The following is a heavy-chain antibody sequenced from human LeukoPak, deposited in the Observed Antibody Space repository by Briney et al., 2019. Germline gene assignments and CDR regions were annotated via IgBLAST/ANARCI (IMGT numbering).Heavy chain of an antibody. CDR3: ATGPYSTGWYFDY. CDR1: TLSRDG. V-gene: IGHV3-30*02. D-gene: IGHD6-19*01. CDR2: IKSDGSYK. J-gene: IGHJ4*02. Sequence: GGSVRLSCATLSRDGMHWVRQAPGKGLEWAASIKSDGSYKFYADSVKGRFTISRDNSKNTPYLQMNSLRAEDTAVYYCATGPYSTGWYFDYWGQGTLVTVSS.